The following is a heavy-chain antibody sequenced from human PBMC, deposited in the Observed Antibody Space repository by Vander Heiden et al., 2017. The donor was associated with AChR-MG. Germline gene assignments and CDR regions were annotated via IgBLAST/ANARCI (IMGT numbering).Heavy chain of an antibody. CDR2: IRDSGGRT. CDR3: ANVFQGGNY. V-gene: IGHV3-23*01. D-gene: IGHD3-10*01. CDR1: GFTFSNYA. J-gene: IGHJ4*02. Sequence: EVQLLESGGGLVQPGGSLRLSCEASGFTFSNYAMSWVRQAPGKGLEWVSGIRDSGGRTYYADSVKGRFTISRDNSKKTLYLQMNSLRADEDTAVYYCANVFQGGNYWGQGTLVTVSS.